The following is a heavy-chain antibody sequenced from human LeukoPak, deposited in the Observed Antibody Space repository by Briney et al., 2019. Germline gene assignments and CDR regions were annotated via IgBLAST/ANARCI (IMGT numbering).Heavy chain of an antibody. Sequence: GGPLRLSCAASGFTFSSYAMSWVRKAQGKGLEWVSAISGSGRSTFYADSVKGRFTISRDNSKNTLYLQMNSLRAEDTAVYYCTNRVDTTMVVYWGQGTLVTVSS. CDR2: ISGSGRST. J-gene: IGHJ4*02. D-gene: IGHD5-18*01. CDR1: GFTFSSYA. CDR3: TNRVDTTMVVY. V-gene: IGHV3-23*01.